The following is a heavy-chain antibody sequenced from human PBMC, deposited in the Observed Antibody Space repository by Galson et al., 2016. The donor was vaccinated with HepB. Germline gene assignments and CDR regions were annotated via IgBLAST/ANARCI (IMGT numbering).Heavy chain of an antibody. D-gene: IGHD1-26*01. Sequence: GFTFNNYGMTWVRQAPGKGLEVVSSISRSGDSTDYADSVKGRFTISRDNSKNTLSLQMNSLRAEDTAVYYCVQGSTAPAVWGKGTTVTVSS. J-gene: IGHJ6*04. V-gene: IGHV3-23*01. CDR3: VQGSTAPAV. CDR2: ISRSGDST. CDR1: GFTFNNYG.